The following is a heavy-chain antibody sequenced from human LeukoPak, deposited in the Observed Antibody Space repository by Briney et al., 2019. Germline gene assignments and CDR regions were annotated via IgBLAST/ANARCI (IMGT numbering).Heavy chain of an antibody. Sequence: ASVKVSCKASGYTFTGYYMHWVRQAPGQGLEWMGWINPNSGGTNYAQKFQGRVTMTRDTSISTAYMELSRLRSDDTAVYYCAREGTADMDTNWFDPWGQGTLVTVSS. V-gene: IGHV1-2*02. J-gene: IGHJ5*02. CDR1: GYTFTGYY. CDR3: AREGTADMDTNWFDP. D-gene: IGHD2-2*01. CDR2: INPNSGGT.